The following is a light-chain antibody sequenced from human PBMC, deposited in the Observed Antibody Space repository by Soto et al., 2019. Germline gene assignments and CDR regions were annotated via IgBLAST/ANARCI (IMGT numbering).Light chain of an antibody. Sequence: EIVLTQSSGTLTLSPGERATLSCRASQSVSSSYLAWYQQKPGQAPRLLIYGESSRATGIPDRFTGSGSGRDFTLTISRLEPEDCAVYYGQQYGSSPVTFGQGTKVEIK. J-gene: IGKJ1*01. V-gene: IGKV3-20*01. CDR3: QQYGSSPVT. CDR1: QSVSSSY. CDR2: GES.